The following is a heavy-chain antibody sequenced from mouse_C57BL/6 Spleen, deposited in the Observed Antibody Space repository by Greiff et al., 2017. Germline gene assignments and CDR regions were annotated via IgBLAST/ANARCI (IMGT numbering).Heavy chain of an antibody. Sequence: DVMLVESGGGLVQPKGSLKLSCAASGFTFNTYAMHWVRQAPGKGLEWVARIRSKSSNYATYYADSVKDRFTISRDDSQSMLYLQMNNLKTEDTAMYYCVRTDYGSSYYAMDYWGQGTSVTVSS. CDR2: IRSKSSNYAT. CDR3: VRTDYGSSYYAMDY. J-gene: IGHJ4*01. V-gene: IGHV10-3*01. CDR1: GFTFNTYA. D-gene: IGHD1-1*01.